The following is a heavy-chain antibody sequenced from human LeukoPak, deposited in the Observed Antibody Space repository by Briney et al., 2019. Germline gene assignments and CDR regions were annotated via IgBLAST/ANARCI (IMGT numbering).Heavy chain of an antibody. Sequence: RSSETLSLTCTVSGFSISSGYYWGWIRQPPGKGLEWIGSFYHSGSTYYNPSLKSRVTISVDTSKNQFSLRLSSVTAADTAVYYCARTDYPDYVGYWGQGTLVTVSS. CDR3: ARTDYPDYVGY. CDR2: FYHSGST. J-gene: IGHJ4*02. D-gene: IGHD4-11*01. CDR1: GFSISSGYY. V-gene: IGHV4-38-2*02.